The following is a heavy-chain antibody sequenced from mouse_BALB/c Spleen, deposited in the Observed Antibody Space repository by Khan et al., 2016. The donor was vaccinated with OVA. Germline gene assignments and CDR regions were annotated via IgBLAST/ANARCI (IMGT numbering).Heavy chain of an antibody. Sequence: EVELVESGGGLVQPGGSLKLSCAASGFTFSGYGMSWVRQTPDKRLELVATINSIGGTSYYPDSVKGRFTISRDNAKNTLHLQMSSLKSEDTAIYYCVRDYYRYDEGYWYFDVWGAGTTVTVSS. CDR1: GFTFSGYG. CDR2: INSIGGTS. D-gene: IGHD2-14*01. V-gene: IGHV5-6-3*01. CDR3: VRDYYRYDEGYWYFDV. J-gene: IGHJ1*01.